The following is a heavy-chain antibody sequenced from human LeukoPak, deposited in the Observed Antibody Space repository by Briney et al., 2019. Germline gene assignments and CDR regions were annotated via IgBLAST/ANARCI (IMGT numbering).Heavy chain of an antibody. Sequence: PGGSLRLSCAAPGSSFSSNWVGWVRQAPGKGLEWVAHIKRDGSQKYYLDSVKGRFTISRDNAKNSLYLQMNSLRVEDTAVYYCARLGLEVGGPNWFDPWGQGTLVTVSS. CDR1: GSSFSSNW. J-gene: IGHJ5*02. CDR3: ARLGLEVGGPNWFDP. D-gene: IGHD1-1*01. CDR2: IKRDGSQK. V-gene: IGHV3-7*01.